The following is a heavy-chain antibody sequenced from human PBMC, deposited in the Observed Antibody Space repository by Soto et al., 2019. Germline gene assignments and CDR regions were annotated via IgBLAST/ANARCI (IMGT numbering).Heavy chain of an antibody. CDR1: GYTFTSYG. Sequence: QVQLVQSGAEVKKPGASVKVSCKASGYTFTSYGISWVRQAPGQGLEWMGWISANTGNTNFAQKLQGRVTMTTDTSPSTAYMEMRSLRSDDTAVYYCARDGRYSVSYGGYYFDAWGQGTLVTVSS. J-gene: IGHJ4*02. CDR3: ARDGRYSVSYGGYYFDA. CDR2: ISANTGNT. D-gene: IGHD1-26*01. V-gene: IGHV1-18*01.